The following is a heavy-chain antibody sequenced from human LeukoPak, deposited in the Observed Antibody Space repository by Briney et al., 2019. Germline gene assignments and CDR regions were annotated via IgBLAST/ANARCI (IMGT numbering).Heavy chain of an antibody. CDR3: ARGHDILTGYPDAFDI. CDR2: IYPGDSDT. D-gene: IGHD3-9*01. Sequence: PGESLKISCKGSGYRFTSYWIGWVRQLPGKGLEWMGIIYPGDSDTRYSPSFQGQVTISADKSISTAYLQWSSLKASDTAMYYCARGHDILTGYPDAFDIWGQGTVVTVSS. CDR1: GYRFTSYW. V-gene: IGHV5-51*01. J-gene: IGHJ3*02.